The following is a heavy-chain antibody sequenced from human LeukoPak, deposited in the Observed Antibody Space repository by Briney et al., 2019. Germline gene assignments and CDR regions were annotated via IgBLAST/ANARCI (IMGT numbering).Heavy chain of an antibody. CDR1: GYSFTSYW. CDR2: IYPGDSDT. CDR3: ARSSHYYDSSGYFYEDY. J-gene: IGHJ4*02. D-gene: IGHD3-22*01. Sequence: GESLKISCEGSGYSFTSYWIGWVRQMPGKGLEWMGIIYPGDSDTRYSPSFQGQVTISADKSISTAYLQWSSLKASDTAMYYCARSSHYYDSSGYFYEDYWGQGTLVTVSS. V-gene: IGHV5-51*01.